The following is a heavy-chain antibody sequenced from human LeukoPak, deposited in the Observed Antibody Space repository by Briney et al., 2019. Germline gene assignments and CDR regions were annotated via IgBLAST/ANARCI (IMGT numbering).Heavy chain of an antibody. CDR3: ARTSSYEDAFDI. CDR1: GYSLTSYW. D-gene: IGHD5-18*01. V-gene: IGHV5-51*01. J-gene: IGHJ3*02. Sequence: GESLKISCKGSGYSLTSYWIAWVRQMPGKGLEWMGIIYPGDSDTRYSPSFQGQVTISADKSISTAYLQWSSLKDSDTAMYYCARTSSYEDAFDIWGQGTMVTVSS. CDR2: IYPGDSDT.